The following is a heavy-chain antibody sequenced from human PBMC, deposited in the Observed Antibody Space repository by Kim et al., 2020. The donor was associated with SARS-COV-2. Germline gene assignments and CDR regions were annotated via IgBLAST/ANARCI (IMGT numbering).Heavy chain of an antibody. CDR2: MYYSGST. J-gene: IGHJ4*02. CDR1: GGSISSSSYY. CDR3: ARQKFGGYSGYELRPWDY. D-gene: IGHD5-12*01. Sequence: SETLSLTCTVSGGSISSSSYYWGWIRQPPGKGLEWIGSMYYSGSTYYNPSLKSRVTISEDTSKNQFSLKLSSVTAADTGVYYCARQKFGGYSGYELRPWDYWGQGTLVTVSS. V-gene: IGHV4-39*01.